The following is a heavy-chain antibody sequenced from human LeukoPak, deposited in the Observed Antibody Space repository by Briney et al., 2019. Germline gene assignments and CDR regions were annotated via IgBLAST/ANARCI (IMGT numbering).Heavy chain of an antibody. CDR1: GYIFTGYY. Sequence: GASVKVSCKASGYIFTGYYMHWVRQAPGQGLEWMGWINPNSGGTNYAQKFQGRVTMTRDTSISTAYMELSRLRSDDTAVYYCARDRSGVVPAASWGQGTLVTVSS. V-gene: IGHV1-2*02. CDR2: INPNSGGT. D-gene: IGHD2-2*01. J-gene: IGHJ4*02. CDR3: ARDRSGVVPAAS.